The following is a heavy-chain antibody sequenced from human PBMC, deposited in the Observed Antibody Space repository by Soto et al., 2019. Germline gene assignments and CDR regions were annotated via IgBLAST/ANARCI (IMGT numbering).Heavy chain of an antibody. CDR2: IYYSGST. D-gene: IGHD1-20*01. CDR1: GGSISSSSYY. Sequence: SETLSLTCTVSGGSISSSSYYWGWIRQPPGKGLEWIGIIYYSGSTYYNPSLKSRVTISVDTSKNQFSLKLSSVTAADTAVYYCARRYITAEGRGRYYYYGMDVWGQGTTVTVSS. J-gene: IGHJ6*02. CDR3: ARRYITAEGRGRYYYYGMDV. V-gene: IGHV4-39*01.